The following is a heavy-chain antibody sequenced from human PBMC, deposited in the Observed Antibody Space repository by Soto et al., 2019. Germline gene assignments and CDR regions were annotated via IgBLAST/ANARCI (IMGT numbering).Heavy chain of an antibody. D-gene: IGHD1-1*01. Sequence: EVQLLESGGGLVQPGGSLRLSCAASGFTFSSYDMSWVRQAPGKGLEWVSAISGSGGRTYYADSVKSRFTISRDNSKNTLYLQMNSLRAEDTAVYYCAKALDDLNLNFDYWGQGTLVTVSS. CDR1: GFTFSSYD. CDR2: ISGSGGRT. J-gene: IGHJ4*02. V-gene: IGHV3-23*01. CDR3: AKALDDLNLNFDY.